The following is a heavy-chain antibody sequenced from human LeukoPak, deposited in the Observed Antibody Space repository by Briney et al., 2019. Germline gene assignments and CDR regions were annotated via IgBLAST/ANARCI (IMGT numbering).Heavy chain of an antibody. V-gene: IGHV4-39*07. D-gene: IGHD3-3*01. Sequence: SETLSLTCTVSGGSISSSSYYWGWIRQPPGKGLEWIGSIYYSGSTYYNPSLKSRVTISVDTSKNQFSLKLSSVAAADTAVYYCASDLVRDDFWSGYSDAFDIWGQGTMVTVSS. CDR3: ASDLVRDDFWSGYSDAFDI. CDR1: GGSISSSSYY. J-gene: IGHJ3*02. CDR2: IYYSGST.